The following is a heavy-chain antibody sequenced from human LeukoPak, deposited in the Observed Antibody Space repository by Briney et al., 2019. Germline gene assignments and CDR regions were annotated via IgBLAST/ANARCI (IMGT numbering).Heavy chain of an antibody. D-gene: IGHD3-22*01. Sequence: PSETLSLTCAVYGGSFSGYYWSWIRQPPGKGLERIGEINHSGSTNYNPSLKSRVTISVDTSKNQFSLKLSSVTAADTAVYYCARERLTYYYDSSGYKTKYYFDYWGQGTLVTVSS. J-gene: IGHJ4*02. CDR2: INHSGST. CDR3: ARERLTYYYDSSGYKTKYYFDY. CDR1: GGSFSGYY. V-gene: IGHV4-34*01.